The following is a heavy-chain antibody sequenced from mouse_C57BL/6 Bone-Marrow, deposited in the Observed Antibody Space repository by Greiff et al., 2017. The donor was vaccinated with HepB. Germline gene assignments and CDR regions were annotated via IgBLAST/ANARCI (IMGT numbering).Heavy chain of an antibody. CDR2: IHPNSGST. CDR3: ARNYSNPAWFAY. D-gene: IGHD2-5*01. V-gene: IGHV1-64*01. CDR1: GYTFTSYW. J-gene: IGHJ3*01. Sequence: QVQLQQPGAELVKPGALVKLSCKASGYTFTSYWMHWVKQRPGQGLEWIGMIHPNSGSTNYNEKFKSKATLTVDKSSSTAYMQLSSLTSEDSAVYYCARNYSNPAWFAYWGQGTLVTVSA.